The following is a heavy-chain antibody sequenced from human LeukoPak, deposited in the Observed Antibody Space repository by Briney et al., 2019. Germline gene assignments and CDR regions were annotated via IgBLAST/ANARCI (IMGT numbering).Heavy chain of an antibody. CDR2: ISRSGSTI. CDR3: ARPTWTNYMDV. CDR1: GFTLSSSE. J-gene: IGHJ6*03. V-gene: IGHV3-48*03. Sequence: GGSLRLPCAASGFTLSSSEMNWVRQAPGKGLEWVSYISRSGSTIFYADSVKGRFTISRDNAKNSVSLQMNSLRAEDTAVYFCARPTWTNYMDVWGKGTAVTISS. D-gene: IGHD3/OR15-3a*01.